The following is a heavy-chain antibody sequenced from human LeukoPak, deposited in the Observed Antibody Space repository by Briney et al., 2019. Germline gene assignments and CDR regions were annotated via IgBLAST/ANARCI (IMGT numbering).Heavy chain of an antibody. CDR2: MNPNSGNT. CDR1: GYTFTSYD. J-gene: IGHJ4*02. CDR3: AISGMYGYVY. Sequence: ALVKVSCKASGYTFTSYDISWVRQATGQGLECMGWMNPNSGNTGYAQKFQGRVTMTRNTSIGTAYMELTSLTSEDTAVYYCAISGMYGYVYWGQGSLVTVSS. V-gene: IGHV1-8*01. D-gene: IGHD5-18*01.